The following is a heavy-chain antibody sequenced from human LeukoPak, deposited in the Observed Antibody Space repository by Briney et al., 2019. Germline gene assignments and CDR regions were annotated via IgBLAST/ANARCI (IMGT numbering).Heavy chain of an antibody. D-gene: IGHD6-19*01. CDR1: GGPISSSSYY. J-gene: IGHJ5*02. V-gene: IGHV4-39*01. Sequence: SETLSLTCTVSGGPISSSSYYWGWIRQPPGKGLEWIGSIYYSGSTYYNPSLKSRVTISVDTSKNQFSLKLSSVTAADTAVYYCARRALSSGWYGNWFDPWGQGTLVTVSS. CDR2: IYYSGST. CDR3: ARRALSSGWYGNWFDP.